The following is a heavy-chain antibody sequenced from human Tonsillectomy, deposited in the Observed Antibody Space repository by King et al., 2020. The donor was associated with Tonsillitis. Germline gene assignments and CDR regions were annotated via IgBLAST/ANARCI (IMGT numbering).Heavy chain of an antibody. D-gene: IGHD3-10*01. V-gene: IGHV5-51*01. Sequence: VQLVQSGAEVKKPGESLKISCKGSGYSFTNNWIGWVRQMPGRGLEWMGFIYPGDADNTYSPSFQGQVTISADQSISTAHLQWSSLKASDTAMYYCAKHRGGYFASGTFDYWGQGTLVTVSS. J-gene: IGHJ4*02. CDR1: GYSFTNNW. CDR2: IYPGDADN. CDR3: AKHRGGYFASGTFDY.